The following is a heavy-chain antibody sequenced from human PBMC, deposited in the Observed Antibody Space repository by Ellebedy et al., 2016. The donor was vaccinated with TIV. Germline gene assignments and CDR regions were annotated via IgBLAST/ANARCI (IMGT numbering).Heavy chain of an antibody. CDR1: GFTFSSYA. V-gene: IGHV3-30-3*01. Sequence: GESLKISCAASGFTFSSYAMHWVRQAPGKGLEWVAVISYDGSNKYYADSVKVRFTISRDNSKNTLYLQMNSLRAEDTAVYYCARGVARYYFDYWGQGTLVTVSS. CDR3: ARGVARYYFDY. CDR2: ISYDGSNK. J-gene: IGHJ4*02.